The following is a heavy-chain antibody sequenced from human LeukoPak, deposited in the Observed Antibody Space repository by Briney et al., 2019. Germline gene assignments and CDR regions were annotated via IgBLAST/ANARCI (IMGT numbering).Heavy chain of an antibody. Sequence: SETLSLTCAVYGGSFSGYYWSWIRQPPGKGLEWIGEINHSGSTNYNPSLKSRVTISVDTSKNQFSLKLSSVTAADTVVYYCARAPYCSGGSCYHYYFDYWGQGTLVTVSS. D-gene: IGHD2-15*01. CDR1: GGSFSGYY. V-gene: IGHV4-34*01. J-gene: IGHJ4*02. CDR2: INHSGST. CDR3: ARAPYCSGGSCYHYYFDY.